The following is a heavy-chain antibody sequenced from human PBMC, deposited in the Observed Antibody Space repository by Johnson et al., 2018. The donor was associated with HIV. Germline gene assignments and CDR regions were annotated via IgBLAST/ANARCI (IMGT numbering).Heavy chain of an antibody. CDR3: TTDGITIFGVGGMDAFDI. J-gene: IGHJ3*02. Sequence: QVQLVESGGGVVQPGRSLRLSCAASGFTFSTYGMHWVRQAPGTGLEWVALISYNGTNKYYADSVKGRFTISRDNSKNTLYLQMNSLKTEDTAVYYCTTDGITIFGVGGMDAFDIWGQGTMVTVSS. CDR2: ISYNGTNK. CDR1: GFTFSTYG. D-gene: IGHD3-3*01. V-gene: IGHV3-30*03.